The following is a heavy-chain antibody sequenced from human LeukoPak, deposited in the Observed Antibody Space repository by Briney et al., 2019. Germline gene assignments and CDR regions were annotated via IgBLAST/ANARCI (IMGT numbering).Heavy chain of an antibody. CDR3: ARRGPPRTLLRGVKSGWFDP. J-gene: IGHJ5*02. CDR1: GYSISSGYY. D-gene: IGHD3-10*01. Sequence: SETLSLTCTVSGYSISSGYYWGWIRQPPGKGLECIGTMYHSGSTFYNPSLKSRVTISVDTSKNQFSLKLSSVSAADTAVYYCARRGPPRTLLRGVKSGWFDPWGQGTLVTVSS. V-gene: IGHV4-38-2*02. CDR2: MYHSGST.